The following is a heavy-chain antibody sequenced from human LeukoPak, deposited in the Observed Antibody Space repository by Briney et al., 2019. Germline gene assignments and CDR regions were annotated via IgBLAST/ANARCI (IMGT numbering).Heavy chain of an antibody. CDR2: INAGNGNT. J-gene: IGHJ4*02. CDR3: ARDLRGVWYFDY. D-gene: IGHD2-21*02. CDR1: GYTFSSYA. V-gene: IGHV1-3*01. Sequence: ASVKVSCKASGYTFSSYAMHWVRQAPGQRLEWMGWINAGNGNTKYSQKFQGRVTITRDTSASTAYMELSSLRSEDTAVYYCARDLRGVWYFDYWGQGTLVTVSS.